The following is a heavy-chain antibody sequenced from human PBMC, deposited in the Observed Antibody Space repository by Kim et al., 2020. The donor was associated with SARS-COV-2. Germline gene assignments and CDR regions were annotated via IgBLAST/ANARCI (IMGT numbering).Heavy chain of an antibody. J-gene: IGHJ4*02. CDR1: GGSFSGYY. CDR2: INHSGST. D-gene: IGHD3-22*01. V-gene: IGHV4-34*01. Sequence: SETLSLTCAVYGGSFSGYYWSWIRQPPGKGLEWIGEINHSGSTNYNPSLKSRVTISVDTSKNQFSLKLSSVTAADTAVYYCARQKPYDRGTFDYWGQGTLVTVSS. CDR3: ARQKPYDRGTFDY.